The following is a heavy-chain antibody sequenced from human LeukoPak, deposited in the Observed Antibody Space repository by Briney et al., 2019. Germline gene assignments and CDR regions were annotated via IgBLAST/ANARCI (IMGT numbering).Heavy chain of an antibody. V-gene: IGHV3-30*02. CDR2: IRYDGSNK. CDR1: GFTFSSYG. J-gene: IGHJ4*02. CDR3: ARDFMYNTNCPGC. D-gene: IGHD2-2*01. Sequence: GGSLRLSCAASGFTFSSYGMHWVRQAPGKGLEWVAFIRYDGSNKYYADSVKGRFTISRDNSKNTLYLQMNSLRAEDTAVYYCARDFMYNTNCPGCWGQGTLVTVTS.